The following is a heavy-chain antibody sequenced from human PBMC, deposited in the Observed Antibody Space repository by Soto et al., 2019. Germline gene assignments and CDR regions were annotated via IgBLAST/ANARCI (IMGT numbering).Heavy chain of an antibody. J-gene: IGHJ6*02. D-gene: IGHD2-15*01. Sequence: GASVKVSCKASGGTFSSYTISWVRQAPGQGLEWMGRIIPILGIANYAQKFQGRVTITADKSTSTAYMELSSLRSEDTAVYYCARDLPEKDIVVVVAATRHRNYYYGMDVWGQGTTVTVSS. CDR3: ARDLPEKDIVVVVAATRHRNYYYGMDV. CDR2: IIPILGIA. CDR1: GGTFSSYT. V-gene: IGHV1-69*04.